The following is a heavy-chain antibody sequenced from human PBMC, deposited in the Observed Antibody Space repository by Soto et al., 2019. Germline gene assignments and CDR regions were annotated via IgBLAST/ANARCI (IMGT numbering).Heavy chain of an antibody. Sequence: PGGSLRLSCAASGSTFSNAWMSWVRQAPGKGLEWVGRIKSKTDGGTTDYAAPVKGRFTISRDDSKNTLYLQMNSLKTEDTAVYYCTTEDIVVVVAAFDYWGQGTLVTVSS. J-gene: IGHJ4*02. CDR2: IKSKTDGGTT. V-gene: IGHV3-15*01. CDR3: TTEDIVVVVAAFDY. CDR1: GSTFSNAW. D-gene: IGHD2-15*01.